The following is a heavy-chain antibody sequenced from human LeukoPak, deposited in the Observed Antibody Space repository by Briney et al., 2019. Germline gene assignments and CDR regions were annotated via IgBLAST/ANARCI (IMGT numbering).Heavy chain of an antibody. CDR3: ARARPYDSSGWTIYY. Sequence: KPSETLSLTCTVSGGSISSYYWSWIRQPPGKGLEWIGYIYYSGSTNYNPSLKSRVTISVDTSKNQFSLKLSSVTAADTAVYYCARARPYDSSGWTIYYWGQGTLVTVPS. CDR2: IYYSGST. V-gene: IGHV4-59*01. J-gene: IGHJ4*02. CDR1: GGSISSYY. D-gene: IGHD3-22*01.